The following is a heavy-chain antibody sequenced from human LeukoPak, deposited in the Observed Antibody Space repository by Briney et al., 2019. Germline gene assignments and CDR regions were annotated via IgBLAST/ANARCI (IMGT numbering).Heavy chain of an antibody. CDR2: INPNSGGT. CDR1: GYTFTDYY. D-gene: IGHD3-10*01. CDR3: ARGGPVTMIWGVIDY. V-gene: IGHV1-2*02. Sequence: ASVKVSCKASGYTFTDYYLHWVRQAPGQGLEWMAWINPNSGGTNYAQNFQGRVTMTRDASISTAYMELSSLRSDDTAVYYCARGGPVTMIWGVIDYWGQGTLVTVS. J-gene: IGHJ4*02.